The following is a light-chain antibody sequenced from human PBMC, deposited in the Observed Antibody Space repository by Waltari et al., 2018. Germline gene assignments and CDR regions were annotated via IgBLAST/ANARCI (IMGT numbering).Light chain of an antibody. CDR1: QSPLHWSGNTF. CDR2: LVS. V-gene: IGKV2-28*01. J-gene: IGKJ1*01. CDR3: MQARQTPWT. Sequence: IGRTQFPLSLSLTPGEPASISCRSNQSPLHWSGNTFLDWYLQKPGQSPQLLIYLVSNRAAGVPDRFSGSGSGTDFTLKISRVEAEDVGVYFCMQARQTPWTFGQGTKVEIK.